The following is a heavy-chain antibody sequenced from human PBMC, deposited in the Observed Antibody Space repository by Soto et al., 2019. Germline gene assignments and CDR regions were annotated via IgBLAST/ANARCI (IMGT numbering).Heavy chain of an antibody. CDR1: GFTFSSYW. V-gene: IGHV3-7*01. D-gene: IGHD2-2*01. CDR3: ARRPLFRAAAAINWFDP. J-gene: IGHJ5*02. CDR2: IKQDGSEK. Sequence: HPGGSLRLSCAASGFTFSSYWMSWVRQAPGKGLEWVANIKQDGSEKYYVDSVKGRFTISRDNAKNSLYLQMNSLRAEDTAVYYCARRPLFRAAAAINWFDPWGQGTLVTVSS.